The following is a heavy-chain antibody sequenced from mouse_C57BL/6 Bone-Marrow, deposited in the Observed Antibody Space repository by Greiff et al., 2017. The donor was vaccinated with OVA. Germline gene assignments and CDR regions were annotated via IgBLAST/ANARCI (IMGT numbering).Heavy chain of an antibody. CDR1: GFTFSSYA. D-gene: IGHD1-1*01. V-gene: IGHV5-4*01. CDR2: ISDGGSYT. CDR3: ARERYYSGSSPWFAY. J-gene: IGHJ3*01. Sequence: EVQGVESGGGLVKPGGSLKLSCAASGFTFSSYAMSWVRQTPEKRLEWVATISDGGSYTYYPDNVKGRFTISRDNDKHYLYLQMSHLKAEDTAMYYCARERYYSGSSPWFAYWGQGTLVTVSA.